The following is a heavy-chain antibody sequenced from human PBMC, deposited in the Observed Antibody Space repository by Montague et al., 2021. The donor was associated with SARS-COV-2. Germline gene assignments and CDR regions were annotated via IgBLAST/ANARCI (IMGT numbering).Heavy chain of an antibody. J-gene: IGHJ5*01. CDR2: ILYNGST. Sequence: SETLSLTCTVSFGSISTYYGSWIRQHPGKGLEWIGFILYNGSTKYKPSLKRRVSISLDTSKNQFSLKLSSVTAADTAVYYCARQDAWAYCGDECYRGWFDSWGQGTLVTVSS. CDR1: FGSISTYY. D-gene: IGHD2-21*01. CDR3: ARQDAWAYCGDECYRGWFDS. V-gene: IGHV4-59*01.